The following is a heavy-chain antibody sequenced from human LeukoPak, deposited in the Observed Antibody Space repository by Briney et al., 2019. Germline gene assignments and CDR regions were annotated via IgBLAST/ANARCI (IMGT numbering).Heavy chain of an antibody. CDR2: IYSGGST. J-gene: IGHJ4*02. D-gene: IGHD6-13*01. CDR3: ARDLSSCFDY. V-gene: IGHV3-66*01. CDR1: GFTFSSNF. Sequence: PGGSLRLSCAASGFTFSSNFMSWVRQAPGKGLEWVSVIYSGGSTYYSDAVKGRCTISRDNSKNTLYLQMNSLSAEDTAVYYCARDLSSCFDYWGQGTLVTVSS.